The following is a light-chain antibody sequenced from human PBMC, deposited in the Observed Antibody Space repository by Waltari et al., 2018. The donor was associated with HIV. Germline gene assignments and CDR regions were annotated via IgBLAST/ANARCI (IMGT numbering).Light chain of an antibody. CDR2: GAS. CDR3: QQYYTDPPT. CDR1: QGISSY. Sequence: AIRMTKSPTPFSASTGDRVTIPCRASQGISSYLAWYQQKPGKAPKLLISGASTLQSGVPSRFSGSGSGTDFTLTINCLQSEDFATYYCQQYYTDPPTFGQGTKVEIK. J-gene: IGKJ1*01. V-gene: IGKV1-8*01.